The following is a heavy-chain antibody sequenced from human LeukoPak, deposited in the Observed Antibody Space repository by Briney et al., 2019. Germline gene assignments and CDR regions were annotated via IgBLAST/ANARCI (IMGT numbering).Heavy chain of an antibody. J-gene: IGHJ4*02. CDR2: IAYDGSRA. CDR3: VRGCNSTSAACHDN. V-gene: IGHV3-33*03. CDR1: GFTFGGYG. Sequence: GGSLRLSCAGSGFTFGGYGMHWFRQTPGKGLEWVAVIAYDGSRAFYADSVRGRFAISRDNAKNLLNLQINSLRAEDTAVYYCVRGCNSTSAACHDNWGQGTLVTVSS. D-gene: IGHD4-23*01.